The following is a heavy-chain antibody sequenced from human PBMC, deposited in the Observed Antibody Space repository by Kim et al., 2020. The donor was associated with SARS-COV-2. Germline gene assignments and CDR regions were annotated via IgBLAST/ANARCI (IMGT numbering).Heavy chain of an antibody. CDR3: ARSNVPRGRLRIDAFDI. Sequence: GGSLRLSCAASGFTFSNYDMTWVRQAPGKGLEWVSSVNCDSDHIYHADSVRGRFTAFRDNAKNSLFLQMNSLRAEDTAVYFCARSNVPRGRLRIDAFDIWGQGTTVTVSS. J-gene: IGHJ3*02. D-gene: IGHD2-21*01. CDR1: GFTFSNYD. CDR2: VNCDSDHI. V-gene: IGHV3-21*01.